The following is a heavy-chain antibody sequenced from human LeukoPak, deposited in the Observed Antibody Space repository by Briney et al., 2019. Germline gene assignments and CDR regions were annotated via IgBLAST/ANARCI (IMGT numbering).Heavy chain of an antibody. CDR2: IYPGDSDT. CDR3: ARVGGWPHSLIDY. J-gene: IGHJ4*02. Sequence: GASLEISCKGSGYSFTSYWIGWVRPMPGKGLEWMGIIYPGDSDTRYSPSFQGQVTISADKSISTAYLQWSNLKASDTAMYYCARVGGWPHSLIDYWGQGTLVTVSA. CDR1: GYSFTSYW. D-gene: IGHD6-19*01. V-gene: IGHV5-51*01.